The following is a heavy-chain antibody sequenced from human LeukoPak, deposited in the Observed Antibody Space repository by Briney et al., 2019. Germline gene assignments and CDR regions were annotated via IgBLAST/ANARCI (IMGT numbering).Heavy chain of an antibody. Sequence: SETLSLTCAVSGGSISSSNWWSWVRQPPGKGLEWIGEIYHSGSTNYNPSLKSRVTISVDKSKNQFSLKLSSVTAADTAVYYCARTEGEVGAALDYWGQGTLVTVSS. CDR2: IYHSGST. V-gene: IGHV4-4*02. D-gene: IGHD1-26*01. J-gene: IGHJ4*02. CDR1: GGSISSSNW. CDR3: ARTEGEVGAALDY.